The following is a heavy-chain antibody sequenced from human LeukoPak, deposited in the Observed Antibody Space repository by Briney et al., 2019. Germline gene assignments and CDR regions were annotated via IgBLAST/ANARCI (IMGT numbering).Heavy chain of an antibody. CDR1: VGSISSSRYY. J-gene: IGHJ4*02. Sequence: SETLSLTCTVSVGSISSSRYYWGWIRQPPGKGLEWIGSIYYSGSTYYNPSLKSRVTISVETSKVQFSLKLSSVTAADTAVYYCARDSCSSTSCRKKFDNWGQGTLVTVSS. V-gene: IGHV4-39*07. CDR3: ARDSCSSTSCRKKFDN. CDR2: IYYSGST. D-gene: IGHD2-2*01.